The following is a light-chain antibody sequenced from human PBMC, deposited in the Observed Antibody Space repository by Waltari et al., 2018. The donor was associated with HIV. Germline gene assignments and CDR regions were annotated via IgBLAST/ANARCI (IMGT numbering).Light chain of an antibody. Sequence: DIQMTQSPSSVSASVGDRVNITCRASHNISNWLAWYQHRVGTAPNLLIYAASTLQSGVPSRFSGSGSGTDFTPTISNVQPEDFATYYCQQARGVPITFGQGTRLEIK. CDR3: QQARGVPIT. CDR2: AAS. V-gene: IGKV1D-12*01. J-gene: IGKJ5*01. CDR1: HNISNW.